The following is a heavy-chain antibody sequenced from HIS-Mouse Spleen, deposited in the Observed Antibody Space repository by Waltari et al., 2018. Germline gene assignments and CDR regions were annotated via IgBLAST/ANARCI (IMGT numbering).Heavy chain of an antibody. V-gene: IGHV4-4*07. Sequence: QVQLQESGPGLVKPSETLSLTCTVSGGSISSYYWSWIRQPAGKGLEWIGRIYTSGSNKYTPALKSRVTMSVDTSKNQFSLKLSSVTAADTAVYYCARDFHDFWSGYYGGDKKHDAFDIWGQGTMVTVSS. CDR3: ARDFHDFWSGYYGGDKKHDAFDI. CDR1: GGSISSYY. CDR2: IYTSGSN. J-gene: IGHJ3*02. D-gene: IGHD3-3*01.